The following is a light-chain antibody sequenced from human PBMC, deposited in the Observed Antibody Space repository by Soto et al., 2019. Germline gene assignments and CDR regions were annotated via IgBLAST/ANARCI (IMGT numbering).Light chain of an antibody. J-gene: IGLJ1*01. V-gene: IGLV2-14*01. CDR3: SSYTSDNSYI. CDR2: EVS. CDR1: SRDVGGYNY. Sequence: QSVLTQPASVCGSRGQSITISCTGTSRDVGGYNYVSWYQQHPGKAPKLIIYEVSNRPSGVFNRFSGSKSGNTASLTISGPQAEDEADYYCSSYTSDNSYIFGTGTKVTVL.